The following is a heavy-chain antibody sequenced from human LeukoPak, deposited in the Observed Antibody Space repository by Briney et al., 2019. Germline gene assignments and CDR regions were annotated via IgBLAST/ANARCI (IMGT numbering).Heavy chain of an antibody. D-gene: IGHD3-22*01. CDR2: INPNSGGT. Sequence: ASVKVSCKASGYTFTGYYMHWVRQAPGQGLEWMGRINPNSGGTNYAQKFQGRVTMTRDTSISTAYMELSRLRSDDTAVYYCARPPYDSSGFDAFDIWGQGTMVTVSS. CDR3: ARPPYDSSGFDAFDI. CDR1: GYTFTGYY. J-gene: IGHJ3*02. V-gene: IGHV1-2*06.